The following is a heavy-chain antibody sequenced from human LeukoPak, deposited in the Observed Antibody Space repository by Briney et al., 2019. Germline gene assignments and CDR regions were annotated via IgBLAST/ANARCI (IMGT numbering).Heavy chain of an antibody. CDR1: GFTFSSYW. V-gene: IGHV3-74*01. J-gene: IGHJ4*02. CDR2: INSDGSST. D-gene: IGHD3-9*01. Sequence: GGSLRLSCAASGFTFSSYWMPWVRQAPGKGLVWVSRINSDGSSTSYADSVKGRFTISRDNAKNTLYLQMNSLRAEDTAVYYCARGAYFDWLLSYLDYWGQGTLVTVSS. CDR3: ARGAYFDWLLSYLDY.